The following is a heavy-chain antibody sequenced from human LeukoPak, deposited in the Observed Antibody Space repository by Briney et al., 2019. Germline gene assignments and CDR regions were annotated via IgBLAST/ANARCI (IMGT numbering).Heavy chain of an antibody. Sequence: SETLSLTCTVSGYSISSGYYWGWIRQPPGKGLEWIGSIYHSGSTYYNPSLKSRVTISVDTSKNQFSLKLSSVTAADTAVYYCARLTATAHDYWAREPRSPSPQ. CDR1: GYSISSGYY. CDR3: ARLTATAHDY. J-gene: IGHJ4*02. CDR2: IYHSGST. D-gene: IGHD2-15*01. V-gene: IGHV4-38-2*02.